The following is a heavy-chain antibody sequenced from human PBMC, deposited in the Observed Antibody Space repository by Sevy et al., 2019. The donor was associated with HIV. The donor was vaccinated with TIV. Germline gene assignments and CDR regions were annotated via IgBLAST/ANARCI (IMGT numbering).Heavy chain of an antibody. CDR3: AKSPYFDFWSGHYTRGANVDY. J-gene: IGHJ4*02. Sequence: GSLRLSCAASGFTFSSYAMSWVRQAPGKGLEWVSSISGGGGSTYYADSVKGRFTISRDKSKNTLYLQMNSLRAGDTAVYYCAKSPYFDFWSGHYTRGANVDYWGQGTLVTVSS. CDR2: ISGGGGST. CDR1: GFTFSSYA. D-gene: IGHD3-3*01. V-gene: IGHV3-23*01.